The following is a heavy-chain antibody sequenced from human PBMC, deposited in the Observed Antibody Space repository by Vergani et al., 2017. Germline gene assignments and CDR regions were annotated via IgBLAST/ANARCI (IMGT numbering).Heavy chain of an antibody. Sequence: QLQLQESGSGLVKPSQTLSLTCAVSGGSISSGGYSWSWIRQPPGKGLEWIGYTYHSGSTYYNPSLKSRVTISVDRSKNQFSLKLSSVTAADTAVYYCARAVVRGVTSRWFDPWGQGTLVTVSS. CDR1: GGSISSGGYS. CDR2: TYHSGST. CDR3: ARAVVRGVTSRWFDP. J-gene: IGHJ5*02. D-gene: IGHD3-10*01. V-gene: IGHV4-30-2*01.